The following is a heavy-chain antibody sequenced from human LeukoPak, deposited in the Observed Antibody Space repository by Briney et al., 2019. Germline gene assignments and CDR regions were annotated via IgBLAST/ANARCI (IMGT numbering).Heavy chain of an antibody. Sequence: GGSLRLSCAASGFTFTSYGMHWIRQAPGKGLEWVAFIRYDGTNKYYADSVKGRFTISRDNSKSTLSLQMNSLRVEDTAVYYCAKDLHYYGSGYGGDYWGQGTLVTVSS. CDR3: AKDLHYYGSGYGGDY. V-gene: IGHV3-30*02. J-gene: IGHJ4*02. CDR1: GFTFTSYG. CDR2: IRYDGTNK. D-gene: IGHD3-10*01.